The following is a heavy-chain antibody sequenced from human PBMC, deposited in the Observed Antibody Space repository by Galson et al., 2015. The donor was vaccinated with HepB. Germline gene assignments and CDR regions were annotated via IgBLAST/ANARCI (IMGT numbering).Heavy chain of an antibody. Sequence: SLRLSCAASGFTLSYYAMTWVRQAPGKGLEWISAITPSGDNTYSADSMKGRFFISRANSQNTLFLQMNSLRADDTAIYFCAKVFPEKTDGWYRQALYYFDSWGQGTRVTVSS. D-gene: IGHD6-19*01. CDR3: AKVFPEKTDGWYRQALYYFDS. V-gene: IGHV3-23*01. J-gene: IGHJ4*02. CDR2: ITPSGDNT. CDR1: GFTLSYYA.